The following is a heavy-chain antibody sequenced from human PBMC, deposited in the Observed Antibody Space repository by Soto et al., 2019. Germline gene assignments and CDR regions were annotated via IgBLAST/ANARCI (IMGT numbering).Heavy chain of an antibody. CDR2: IYPGDSDT. CDR3: AASIFYYGMGV. Sequence: GESLKISCKGSGYTFTNYWIGWVRQMPGKGLEWMGIIYPGDSDTKYNPSFQGQVTISADKSITTTYLRWTSLKASDTAIYYCAASIFYYGMGVWGQGTTVTVSS. J-gene: IGHJ6*02. V-gene: IGHV5-51*01. CDR1: GYTFTNYW.